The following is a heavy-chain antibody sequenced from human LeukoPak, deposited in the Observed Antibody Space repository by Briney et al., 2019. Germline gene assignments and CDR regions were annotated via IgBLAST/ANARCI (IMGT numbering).Heavy chain of an antibody. Sequence: EASVKVSCKASGGTFSSYAISWVRQAPGQGLEWMGGIIPIFGTANYAQKLQGRVTMTTDTSTSTAYMELGSLRSDDTAVYYCARTYYDYVWGSYRYIDYWGQGTLVTVSS. CDR1: GGTFSSYA. D-gene: IGHD3-16*02. CDR3: ARTYYDYVWGSYRYIDY. CDR2: IIPIFGTA. V-gene: IGHV1-69*05. J-gene: IGHJ4*02.